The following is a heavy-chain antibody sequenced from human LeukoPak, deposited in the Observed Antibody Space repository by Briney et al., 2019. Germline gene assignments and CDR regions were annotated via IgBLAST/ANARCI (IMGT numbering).Heavy chain of an antibody. Sequence: GGSLRLSCAASGFTFSSYWMSWVRQAPGKGLEWVANIKQDGSEKYYVDSVKGRFTISRDNAKNSLYLQMNSLRAEDTAVYYSARDRAFGGVIGAFDIWGQGTMVTVSS. V-gene: IGHV3-7*01. CDR2: IKQDGSEK. CDR3: ARDRAFGGVIGAFDI. D-gene: IGHD3-16*01. CDR1: GFTFSSYW. J-gene: IGHJ3*02.